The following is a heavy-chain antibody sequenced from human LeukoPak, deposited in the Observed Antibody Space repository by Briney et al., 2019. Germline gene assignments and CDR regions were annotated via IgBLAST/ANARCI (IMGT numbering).Heavy chain of an antibody. Sequence: AGGSLRLSCAASRFSFSDYDMHWVRQAPGKGLEWLALIRSDGNNKYYIDSVKGRFAISRDNSKTTLHLQMNSLRVEDTAVYYCAKDTGGAIDYWGQGTLVTVSS. D-gene: IGHD2-8*02. CDR2: IRSDGNNK. CDR1: RFSFSDYD. J-gene: IGHJ4*02. V-gene: IGHV3-30*02. CDR3: AKDTGGAIDY.